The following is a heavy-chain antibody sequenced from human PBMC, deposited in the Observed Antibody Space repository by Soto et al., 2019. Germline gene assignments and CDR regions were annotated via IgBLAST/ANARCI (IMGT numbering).Heavy chain of an antibody. D-gene: IGHD1-26*01. CDR1: GFTFSSYG. Sequence: GGSLRLSCAASGFTFSSYGMHWVRQAPGKGLEWVAVISYDGSNKYYADSVKGRFTISRDNSKNTLYLQMNSLRAEDTAVYYCAKDLDPMEELPLYYYYGMDVWGQGTTVTVSS. J-gene: IGHJ6*02. CDR2: ISYDGSNK. V-gene: IGHV3-30*18. CDR3: AKDLDPMEELPLYYYYGMDV.